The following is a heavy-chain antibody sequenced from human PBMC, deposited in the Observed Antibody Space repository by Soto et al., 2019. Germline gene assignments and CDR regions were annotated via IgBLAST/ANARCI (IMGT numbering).Heavy chain of an antibody. Sequence: SETLSLTCSVYVGSFSGYYWSWIRQPPGKGLEWIGEINHSGSTNYNPSLKGRVTISVDTSKDQFSLKLSSVTAADTAVYYCERGQGTSIAVAGTARVDTWGHGNRVT. D-gene: IGHD6-19*01. V-gene: IGHV4-34*01. CDR1: VGSFSGYY. J-gene: IGHJ5*01. CDR3: ERGQGTSIAVAGTARVDT. CDR2: INHSGST.